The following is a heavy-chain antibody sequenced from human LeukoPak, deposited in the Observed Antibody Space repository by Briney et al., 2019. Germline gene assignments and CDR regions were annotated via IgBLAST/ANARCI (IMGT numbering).Heavy chain of an antibody. CDR3: ARFGGTDGFFDI. D-gene: IGHD3-10*01. CDR2: IGTAGDT. V-gene: IGHV3-13*04. J-gene: IGHJ3*02. Sequence: PGGSLRLSCAASGSTFTNYDMHWVRQATGEGLEWVSSIGTAGDTYYLGSVKGRFTISRENAKNSLYLQMDSLRAGDTAVYYCARFGGTDGFFDIWGQGTMVTVSS. CDR1: GSTFTNYD.